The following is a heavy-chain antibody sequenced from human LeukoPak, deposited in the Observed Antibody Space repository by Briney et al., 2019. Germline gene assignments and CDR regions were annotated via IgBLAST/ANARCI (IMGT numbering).Heavy chain of an antibody. J-gene: IGHJ6*03. V-gene: IGHV3-11*04. CDR1: GFTFSDYY. Sequence: PGGSLRLSCAASGFTFSDYYMSWIRQAPGKGLEWVSYISSSGSTIYYADSVKGRFTISRDNAKNSLYLQMNSLRAEDTAVYYCASNSSPGYYYYYYMDVWDKGTTVTVSS. CDR3: ASNSSPGYYYYYYMDV. D-gene: IGHD6-6*01. CDR2: ISSSGSTI.